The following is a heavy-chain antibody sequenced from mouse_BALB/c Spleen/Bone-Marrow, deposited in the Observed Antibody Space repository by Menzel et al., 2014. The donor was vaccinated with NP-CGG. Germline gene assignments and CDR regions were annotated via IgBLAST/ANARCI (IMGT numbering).Heavy chain of an antibody. CDR2: ISSGSSTI. J-gene: IGHJ4*01. D-gene: IGHD2-1*01. Sequence: VMLVESGGGLVQPGGSRKLSWAASGFTFSSFGMHWVRQAPEKGLEWVAYISSGSSTIYYADTVKGRFTISRDNPKNTLFLQMTSLRSEDTAMYYWARCRGAYGNIRRGYAMNYWGQGTSITVSS. CDR3: ARCRGAYGNIRRGYAMNY. V-gene: IGHV5-17*02. CDR1: GFTFSSFG.